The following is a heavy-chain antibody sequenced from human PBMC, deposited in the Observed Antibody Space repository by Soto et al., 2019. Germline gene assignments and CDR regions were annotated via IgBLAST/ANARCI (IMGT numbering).Heavy chain of an antibody. V-gene: IGHV4-30-2*01. D-gene: IGHD4-17*01. J-gene: IGHJ6*02. CDR2: IYHSGST. CDR1: GGSISSGGYS. CDR3: ARDGPRDYGDYGFGMDV. Sequence: SETLSLTCAVCGGSISSGGYSWSWIRQPPGKGLEWIGYIYHSGSTYYNPSLKSRVTISVDRSKNQFSLKLSSVTAADTAVYYCARDGPRDYGDYGFGMDVWGQGTTVTVSS.